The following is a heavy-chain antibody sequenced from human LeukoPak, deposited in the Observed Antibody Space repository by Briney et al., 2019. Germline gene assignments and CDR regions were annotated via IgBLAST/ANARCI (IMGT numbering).Heavy chain of an antibody. J-gene: IGHJ5*02. Sequence: KASETLSLTCAVYGGSFSGYYWSWIRQPPGKGLEWIGEINHSGSTNYNPSLKSRVTISVDTSKNQFSLKLSSVTAADTAVYYCARGLQVGIRTTFDPWGQGTLVTVSS. V-gene: IGHV4-34*01. CDR3: ARGLQVGIRTTFDP. D-gene: IGHD5-18*01. CDR1: GGSFSGYY. CDR2: INHSGST.